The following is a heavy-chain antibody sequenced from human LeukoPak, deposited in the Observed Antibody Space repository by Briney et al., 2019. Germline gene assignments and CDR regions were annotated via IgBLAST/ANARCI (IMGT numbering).Heavy chain of an antibody. V-gene: IGHV4-34*01. CDR2: INHSGST. CDR3: ARAPYYYDSSGHRGPYYFDY. D-gene: IGHD3-22*01. Sequence: PSETLSLTCAVYGGSFSGYYWSWIRQPPGKGLEWIGEINHSGSTNYNPSLKSRVTISVDTSKNQFSLKLSSVTAADTAVYYCARAPYYYDSSGHRGPYYFDYWGQGTLVTVSS. CDR1: GGSFSGYY. J-gene: IGHJ4*02.